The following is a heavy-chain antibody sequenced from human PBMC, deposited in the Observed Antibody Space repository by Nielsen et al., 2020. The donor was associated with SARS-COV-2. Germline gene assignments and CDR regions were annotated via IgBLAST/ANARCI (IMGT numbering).Heavy chain of an antibody. CDR3: ARAGYTSRYYYYYYMDV. D-gene: IGHD5-18*01. CDR2: IYYSGST. V-gene: IGHV4-59*01. Sequence: SETLSLTCAVYGGSFSGYYWSWIRQPPGKGLEWIGYIYYSGSTNYNPSLKSRVTISVDTSKNQFSLKLSSVTAADTAVYYCARAGYTSRYYYYYYMDVWGKGTTVTVSS. CDR1: GGSFSGYY. J-gene: IGHJ6*03.